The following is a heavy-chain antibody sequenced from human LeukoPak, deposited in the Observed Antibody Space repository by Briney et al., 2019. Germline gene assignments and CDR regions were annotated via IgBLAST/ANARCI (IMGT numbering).Heavy chain of an antibody. V-gene: IGHV1-8*01. CDR3: AGGPYGGTTHYYMDV. D-gene: IGHD3-16*01. Sequence: ASVKVSCKASGYTFTSYDINWVRQASGQGLEWMGWMSPNSGNAGYAQKFQGRVTITRNTSISTAYMELSSLRSEDTAVYYCAGGPYGGTTHYYMDVWGKGTTVTVSS. CDR2: MSPNSGNA. J-gene: IGHJ6*03. CDR1: GYTFTSYD.